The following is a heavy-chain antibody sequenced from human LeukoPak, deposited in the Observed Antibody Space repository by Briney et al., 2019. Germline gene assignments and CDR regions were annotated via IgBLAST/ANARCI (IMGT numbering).Heavy chain of an antibody. J-gene: IGHJ4*02. V-gene: IGHV4-61*02. CDR2: IHTTGST. Sequence: PSETLSLTCTASGGSISSGSYFWSWIRQPAGKGLEWIGRIHTTGSTNYNPSLKSRVTISVDASKNQFSLKLSSATAADTAVYFCAGETFYSTSSGSIEGVDYWGQGTLVTVSS. CDR3: AGETFYSTSSGSIEGVDY. D-gene: IGHD3-22*01. CDR1: GGSISSGSYF.